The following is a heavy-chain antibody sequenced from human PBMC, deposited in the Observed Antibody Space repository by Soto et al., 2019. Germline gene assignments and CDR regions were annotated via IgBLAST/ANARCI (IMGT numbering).Heavy chain of an antibody. V-gene: IGHV1-18*01. CDR1: GYTFTSYG. D-gene: IGHD2-8*01. J-gene: IGHJ4*02. CDR2: ISAYNGNT. Sequence: ASVKVSCKASGYTFTSYGISWVRQAPGQGLECMGWISAYNGNTNYAQKLQGRVTMTTDTSTSTAYMELRSLRSDDTAVYYCARDGIVLMVYAEAFDYWGQGTLVTVSS. CDR3: ARDGIVLMVYAEAFDY.